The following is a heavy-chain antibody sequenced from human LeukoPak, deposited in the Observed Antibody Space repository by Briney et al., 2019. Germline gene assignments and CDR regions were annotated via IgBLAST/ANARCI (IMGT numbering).Heavy chain of an antibody. CDR1: GFTVSSNY. CDR2: IRYDGSNK. V-gene: IGHV3-30*02. Sequence: GGSLRLSCAASGFTVSSNYMSWVRQAPGKGLEWVAFIRYDGSNKYYADSVKGRFTISRDNSKNTLYLQMNSLRAEDTAVYYCAKDHGGAADYWGQGTLVTVSS. CDR3: AKDHGGAADY. J-gene: IGHJ4*02. D-gene: IGHD1-26*01.